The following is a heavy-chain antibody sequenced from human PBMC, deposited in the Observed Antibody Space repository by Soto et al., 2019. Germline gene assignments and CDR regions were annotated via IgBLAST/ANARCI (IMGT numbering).Heavy chain of an antibody. J-gene: IGHJ4*02. CDR1: GFTFSSYA. CDR3: ATPRGYCSSTSCFGPFDY. CDR2: ISGSGGST. D-gene: IGHD2-2*01. V-gene: IGHV3-23*01. Sequence: SGGSLRLSCAASGFTFSSYAMSWVRQAPGKGLEWVSAISGSGGSTYYADSVKGRFTISRDNSKNTLYLQMNSLRAEDTAVYYCATPRGYCSSTSCFGPFDYWGQGTLVTVSS.